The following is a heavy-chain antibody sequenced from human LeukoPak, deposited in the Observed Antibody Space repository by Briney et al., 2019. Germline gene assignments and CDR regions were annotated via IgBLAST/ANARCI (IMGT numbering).Heavy chain of an antibody. CDR1: GASISNYY. J-gene: IGHJ5*02. Sequence: PSETLSLTCTISGASISNYYWSWVRQPPGKGLEWIGYIHEYGATNYSPSLKSRLTISADTSRNQFSLKLSFVTAADTAVYYCARGVAAPGTGGLSWFDPWGQGTLVTVSS. CDR3: ARGVAAPGTGGLSWFDP. V-gene: IGHV4-59*01. D-gene: IGHD6-13*01. CDR2: IHEYGAT.